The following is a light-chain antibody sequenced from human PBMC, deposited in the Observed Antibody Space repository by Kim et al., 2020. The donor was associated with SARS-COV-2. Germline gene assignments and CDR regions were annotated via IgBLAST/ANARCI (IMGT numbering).Light chain of an antibody. CDR1: ESVDGH. J-gene: IGKJ4*01. CDR3: QQYSKWPLT. Sequence: PPGESASLSCRASESVDGHLAWYQQKPGQAPRLLIYVASAWATGWPARFSGSGSGTDLTLTIGSLQSEDFAVYFCQQYSKWPLTFGGGTKVDIK. CDR2: VAS. V-gene: IGKV3-15*01.